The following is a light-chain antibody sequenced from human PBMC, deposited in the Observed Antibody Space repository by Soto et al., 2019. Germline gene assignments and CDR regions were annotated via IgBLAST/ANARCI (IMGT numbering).Light chain of an antibody. CDR2: NVN. CDR3: SSYTSSSTLD. CDR1: SSDVGGYNY. V-gene: IGLV2-14*03. Sequence: QSALTQPASVSGSPGQSITISCTGTSSDVGGYNYVSWYQHHPGKAPKLMIYNVNNRPSGVSNRFSGSKSGHTASLTISGLQAEDEADYYCSSYTSSSTLDFGTGTKLTVL. J-gene: IGLJ1*01.